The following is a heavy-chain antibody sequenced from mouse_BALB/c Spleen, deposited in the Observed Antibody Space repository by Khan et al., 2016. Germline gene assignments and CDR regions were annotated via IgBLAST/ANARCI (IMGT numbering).Heavy chain of an antibody. CDR2: NDPANGNT. D-gene: IGHD4-1*01. V-gene: IGHV14-3*02. CDR1: GFNIKDTY. Sequence: VQLKQSGAELVKPGASVKLSCTASGFNIKDTYMHWVKQRPEQGLEWIGRNDPANGNTKYDPKFQGKATITADTSSNTAYLQLSSLTSEDTAVYYCARTGPRRDWYFDVWGAGTTVTVSS. J-gene: IGHJ1*01. CDR3: ARTGPRRDWYFDV.